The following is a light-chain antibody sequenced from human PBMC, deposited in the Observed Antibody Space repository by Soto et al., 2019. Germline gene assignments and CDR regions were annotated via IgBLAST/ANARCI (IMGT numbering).Light chain of an antibody. Sequence: QSVLTQPPSASGTPGQRVTVSCSGSNSNVGNNTVNWYQQFPGTSPRLLIEANNQRPSGVPDRFSGSKSANSASLAISGLKSEDEADYYCAAWDDGLNGWLFGGGPKLTVL. J-gene: IGLJ3*02. CDR3: AAWDDGLNGWL. CDR1: NSNVGNNT. CDR2: ANN. V-gene: IGLV1-44*01.